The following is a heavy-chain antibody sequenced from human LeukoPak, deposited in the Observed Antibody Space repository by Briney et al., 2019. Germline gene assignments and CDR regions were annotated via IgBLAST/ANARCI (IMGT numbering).Heavy chain of an antibody. CDR2: THYSGRT. J-gene: IGHJ4*02. D-gene: IGHD2-2*01. V-gene: IGHV4-59*08. CDR1: GGSISSDY. CDR3: ATLRGSSSAVFDY. Sequence: PSETLSLTCTVSGGSISSDYWSWIRQPPGKGLEWIGYTHYSGRTNYNPSLKSRITISVDTSKTQFSLKLSSVTAADTAVYYCATLRGSSSAVFDYWGQGTLVTVSS.